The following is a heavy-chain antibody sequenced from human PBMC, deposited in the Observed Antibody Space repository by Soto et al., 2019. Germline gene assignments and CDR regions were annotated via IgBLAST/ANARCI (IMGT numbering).Heavy chain of an antibody. CDR1: GFTFSDYY. J-gene: IGHJ4*02. D-gene: IGHD2-15*01. CDR3: ARDRPKYCSGGGCSSPIDY. V-gene: IGHV3-11*01. CDR2: ISSSGSTI. Sequence: SCAXSGFTFSDYYMSWIRQAPGKGLEWVSYISSSGSTIYYADSVKGRFTISRDNAKNSLYLQMNSLRAEDTAVYYCARDRPKYCSGGGCSSPIDYWGQGTLVTVSS.